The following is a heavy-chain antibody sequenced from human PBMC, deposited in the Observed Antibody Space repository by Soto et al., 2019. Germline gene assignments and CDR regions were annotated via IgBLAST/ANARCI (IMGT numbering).Heavy chain of an antibody. CDR1: GYTFTGYY. J-gene: IGHJ4*02. CDR3: ARDTGRSLASARFDD. Sequence: ASVKVSFKASGYTFTGYYIHWVRQAPGQGLEWMGWINPDSGVTNYAQKFQGRVTMTGDTSISTAYMELSRLRSDDTAVYYCARDTGRSLASARFDDWGQGTLVTVSS. V-gene: IGHV1-2*02. CDR2: INPDSGVT. D-gene: IGHD2-8*02.